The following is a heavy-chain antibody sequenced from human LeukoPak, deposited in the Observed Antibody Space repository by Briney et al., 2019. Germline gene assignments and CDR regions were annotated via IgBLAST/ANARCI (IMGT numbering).Heavy chain of an antibody. D-gene: IGHD3-3*01. CDR1: GFPFSNYN. CDR3: ARDPYYDFWSDYGTEAFDI. Sequence: GGSLRLSCVASGFPFSNYNMNWVPQAPGKGLEWVPSFRGSGTYIYYADSLKGRFTISRDNAKNSLYLQMNSLRAEDTAVYYCARDPYYDFWSDYGTEAFDIWGQGTMVTVSS. J-gene: IGHJ3*02. CDR2: FRGSGTYI. V-gene: IGHV3-21*01.